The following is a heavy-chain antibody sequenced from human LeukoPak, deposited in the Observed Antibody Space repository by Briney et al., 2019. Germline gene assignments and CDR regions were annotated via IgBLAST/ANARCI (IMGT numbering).Heavy chain of an antibody. CDR2: ITSSGATK. Sequence: PGGSLRLSCAVSGFTFSDYEMTWVRQAPGKGLEWISFITSSGATKYYADSVRGRFAISRDNANNSLYLLVDSLRADDTAVYFCARILGNNYHYYYMDVWGKGTTVTVSS. V-gene: IGHV3-48*03. J-gene: IGHJ6*03. CDR3: ARILGNNYHYYYMDV. CDR1: GFTFSDYE.